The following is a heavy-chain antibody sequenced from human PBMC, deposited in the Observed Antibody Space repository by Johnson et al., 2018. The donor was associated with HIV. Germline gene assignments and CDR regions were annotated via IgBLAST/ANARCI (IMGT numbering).Heavy chain of an antibody. V-gene: IGHV3-74*01. D-gene: IGHD3-22*01. Sequence: EVQLVESGGGLVQPGGSPRLSCAASGFIFSSSWIHWVRQAPGKGLVWVSRSNSDWSRTNYADSVKGRFTISRDNAKNTLYLQINRLRAEDTAVYYCARDRYYDSSGYYSPPHDAFDIWGQGTMVTVSS. J-gene: IGHJ3*02. CDR3: ARDRYYDSSGYYSPPHDAFDI. CDR1: GFIFSSSW. CDR2: SNSDWSRT.